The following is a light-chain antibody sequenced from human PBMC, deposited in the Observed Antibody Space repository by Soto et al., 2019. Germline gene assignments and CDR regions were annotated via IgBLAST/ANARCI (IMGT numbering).Light chain of an antibody. J-gene: IGLJ3*02. V-gene: IGLV6-57*04. CDR2: NDD. CDR3: QSFDSTSRV. Sequence: NFMLTEPRSLSESPGKTVSISCTRSSGSIDSNYVQWFQKRPGSAPTTVIFNDDQRPSGVPARFSGSVDSSSNSASLTISGLRTEDEAEYYCQSFDSTSRVFGGGTKVTVL. CDR1: SGSIDSNY.